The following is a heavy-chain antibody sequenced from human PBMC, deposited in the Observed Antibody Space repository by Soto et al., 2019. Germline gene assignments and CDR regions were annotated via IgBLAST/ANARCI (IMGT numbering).Heavy chain of an antibody. D-gene: IGHD5-12*01. Sequence: PETLSLTCTVSGGSISSYYWSWIRQPPGKGLEWIGYIYNSGSTNYNPSLKSRVTISVDTSNNQVSLKLSSVTAADTAVYYCARERGGYVYYWGQGTLVTLSS. J-gene: IGHJ4*02. CDR3: ARERGGYVYY. CDR2: IYNSGST. V-gene: IGHV4-4*08. CDR1: GGSISSYY.